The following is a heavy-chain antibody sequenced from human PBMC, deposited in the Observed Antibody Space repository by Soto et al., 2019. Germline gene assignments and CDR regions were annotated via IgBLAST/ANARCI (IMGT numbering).Heavy chain of an antibody. CDR1: GFTPTTTA. V-gene: IGHV3-23*01. CDR2: ISGTASRT. J-gene: IGHJ4*02. CDR3: ATSFRYFDN. D-gene: IGHD3-9*01. Sequence: XGVLRLSSAGSGFTPTTTASSGVRQPPGKGLEWVTTISGTASRTYYVDSVKGRFFISRDNAKNTVTLQMNNLTLDDTALHYCATSFRYFDNWGQGTRVTVSS.